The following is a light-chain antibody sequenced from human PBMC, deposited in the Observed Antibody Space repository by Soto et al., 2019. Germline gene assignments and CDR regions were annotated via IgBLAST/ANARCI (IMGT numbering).Light chain of an antibody. V-gene: IGKV1-39*01. J-gene: IGKJ1*01. CDR3: QQSNITPWT. Sequence: DIQMTQSPSSLSAYVGDRVTNSCRASQSISSYLNWYQEKPGKAPKLLIYAASSLQSVVPSRFSGSGSGTDFTLTISSLQPEDFATYYCQQSNITPWTFGQGTKVDIK. CDR1: QSISSY. CDR2: AAS.